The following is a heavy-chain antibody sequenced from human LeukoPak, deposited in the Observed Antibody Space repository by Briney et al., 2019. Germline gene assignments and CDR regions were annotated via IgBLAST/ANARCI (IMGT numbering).Heavy chain of an antibody. CDR3: ARASGGSYSNFDY. J-gene: IGHJ4*02. D-gene: IGHD1-26*01. CDR1: GGSISSSNW. V-gene: IGHV4-4*02. Sequence: TSGTLSLTCAVSGGSISSSNWWSWVRQPPGKGLEWIGEIYHSGSTNYNPSLKSRVTISVDKSKNQFSLKLSSVTAADTAVYYCARASGGSYSNFDYWGQGTLVTVSS. CDR2: IYHSGST.